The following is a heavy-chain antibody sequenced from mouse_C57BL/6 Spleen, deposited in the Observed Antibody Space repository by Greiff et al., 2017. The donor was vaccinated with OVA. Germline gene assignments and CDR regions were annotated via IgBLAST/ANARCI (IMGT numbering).Heavy chain of an antibody. D-gene: IGHD2-1*01. CDR1: GYTFTSYW. CDR3: ARSIYYGNFDY. CDR2: IDPSDSYT. Sequence: VQLQQSGAELVKPGASVKLSCKASGYTFTSYWMQWVKQRPGQGLEWIGEIDPSDSYTNYNQKFKGKATLTVDTSSSTAYMQLSSLTSEDSAVYYCARSIYYGNFDYWGQGTTLTVSS. J-gene: IGHJ2*01. V-gene: IGHV1-50*01.